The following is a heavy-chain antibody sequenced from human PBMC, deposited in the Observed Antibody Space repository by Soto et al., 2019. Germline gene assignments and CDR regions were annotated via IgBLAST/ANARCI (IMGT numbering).Heavy chain of an antibody. CDR1: GGSISSSNW. J-gene: IGHJ6*02. CDR2: IYHSGST. Sequence: QVQLQESGPGLVKPSGTLSLTCAVSGGSISSSNWWSWVRQPPGKGLEWIGEIYHSGSTNYNPSPKSRVNISVDKSKNQFSLKLSSVTAADTAVYYCARVDATMIANYGMDVWGQGTTVTVSS. CDR3: ARVDATMIANYGMDV. D-gene: IGHD3-22*01. V-gene: IGHV4-4*02.